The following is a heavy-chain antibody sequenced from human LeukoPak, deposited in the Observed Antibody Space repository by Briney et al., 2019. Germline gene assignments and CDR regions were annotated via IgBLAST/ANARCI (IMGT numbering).Heavy chain of an antibody. CDR2: IYYSGNT. Sequence: LSLPCTASGGSISSYYWSWIRQPPGRGLEWIGYIYYSGNTNYNPSLRSRATISVDTSKNQFSLKLSSVTAADTAVYYGARNLGSGWYYDYWGQGILVTVSS. J-gene: IGHJ4*02. CDR3: ARNLGSGWYYDY. D-gene: IGHD6-19*01. CDR1: GGSISSYY. V-gene: IGHV4-59*08.